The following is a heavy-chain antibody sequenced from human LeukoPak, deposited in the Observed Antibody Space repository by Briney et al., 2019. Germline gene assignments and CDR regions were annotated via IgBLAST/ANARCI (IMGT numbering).Heavy chain of an antibody. J-gene: IGHJ3*02. Sequence: GESLKISCKGSGYSFTTYWIGWVRQMPGKGLEWMGIIYPGDSDTRYSPSFQGQVTISADKSISTAYLQWSGLKASDAAIYYCARRLPAPEAFDIWGQGTMVTVSS. CDR1: GYSFTTYW. V-gene: IGHV5-51*01. CDR2: IYPGDSDT. D-gene: IGHD2-2*01. CDR3: ARRLPAPEAFDI.